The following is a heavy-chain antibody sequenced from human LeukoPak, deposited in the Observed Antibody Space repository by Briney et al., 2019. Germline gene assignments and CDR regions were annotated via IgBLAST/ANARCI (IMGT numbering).Heavy chain of an antibody. J-gene: IGHJ3*02. CDR2: IYYSGST. V-gene: IGHV4-61*01. CDR3: ARDRSCYDSTGFYKYAFDI. D-gene: IGHD3-22*01. CDR1: GVSVSSGSYF. Sequence: SETLSLTCTVSGVSVSSGSYFWSWIRQPPGKGLEWIGHIYYSGSTNYNPSLKSRATISADTSKNQFSLKLSSVTAADTAVYYCARDRSCYDSTGFYKYAFDIWGQGTVVTVSS.